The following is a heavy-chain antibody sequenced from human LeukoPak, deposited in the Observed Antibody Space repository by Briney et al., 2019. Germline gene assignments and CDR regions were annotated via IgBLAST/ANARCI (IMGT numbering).Heavy chain of an antibody. V-gene: IGHV1-24*01. D-gene: IGHD5-12*01. CDR3: ASGNSGYGHLGY. CDR2: FDPEDGET. CDR1: GYTLTELS. J-gene: IGHJ4*02. Sequence: ASVKVSCKVSGYTLTELSMHWVRQAPGKGLEWMGGFDPEDGETIYAQKFQGRVTMTEDTSTDTAYMELSSLRSEDTAVYYCASGNSGYGHLGYWGQGTLVTVSS.